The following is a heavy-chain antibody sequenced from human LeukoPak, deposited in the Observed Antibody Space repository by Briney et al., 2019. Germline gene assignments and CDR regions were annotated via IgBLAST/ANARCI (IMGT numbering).Heavy chain of an antibody. V-gene: IGHV4-59*01. CDR1: GGSISSYY. CDR3: ARGGPFMMGDV. D-gene: IGHD3-16*01. Sequence: SETLSLTCIVSGGSISSYYWSWIRQPPGKGLEWIGYIYYSGSTNYNPSLKSRVTISVDTSKNQFSLKLSSVTAADTAVYYCARGGPFMMGDVWGQGTLVTVSS. J-gene: IGHJ4*02. CDR2: IYYSGST.